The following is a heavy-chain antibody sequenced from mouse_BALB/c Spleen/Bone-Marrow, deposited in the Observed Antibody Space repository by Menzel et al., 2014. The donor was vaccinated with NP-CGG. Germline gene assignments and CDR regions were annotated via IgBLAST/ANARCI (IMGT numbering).Heavy chain of an antibody. D-gene: IGHD2-4*01. Sequence: EVMLVESGGGLVQPGGSLKLSCATSGFTFXDYYMYWVRQTPEKRLEWVAYISNGGGSTYYPDTVKGRFTISRDNAKNTLYLQMSRLKSEDTAMYYCARHSDYDYFDSWGQGTTLTVSS. J-gene: IGHJ2*01. V-gene: IGHV5-12*02. CDR2: ISNGGGST. CDR3: ARHSDYDYFDS. CDR1: GFTFXDYY.